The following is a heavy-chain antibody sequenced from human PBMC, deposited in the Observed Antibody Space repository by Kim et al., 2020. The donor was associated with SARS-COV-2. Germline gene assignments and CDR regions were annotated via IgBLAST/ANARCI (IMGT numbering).Heavy chain of an antibody. Sequence: GGSLRLSCAASGFTFSGSGIHWVRQASGKGLEWVGRIRSKAYSYATAYAASVKGRFTISRDDSKNTAYLQMNSLKTEDTAVYYCTTSVSQQLGTYYGMDVWGQGTTVTVSS. CDR2: IRSKAYSYAT. V-gene: IGHV3-73*01. CDR1: GFTFSGSG. J-gene: IGHJ6*02. D-gene: IGHD6-13*01. CDR3: TTSVSQQLGTYYGMDV.